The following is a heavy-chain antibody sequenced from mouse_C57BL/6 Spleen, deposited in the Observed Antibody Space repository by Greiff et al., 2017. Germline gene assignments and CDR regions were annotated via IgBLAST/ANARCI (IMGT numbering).Heavy chain of an antibody. CDR3: VRGGGQKGPIYYDYDDYYAMDY. J-gene: IGHJ4*01. CDR1: GFTFNTYA. Sequence: EVQLQESGGGLVQPKGSLKLSCAASGFTFNTYAMHWVRQAPGKGLEWVARIRSKSSNYATYYADSVKDRFTNSRDDSQSMLYLQMNNLKTEDTAMYYCVRGGGQKGPIYYDYDDYYAMDYWGQGTSVTVSS. D-gene: IGHD2-4*01. CDR2: IRSKSSNYAT. V-gene: IGHV10-3*01.